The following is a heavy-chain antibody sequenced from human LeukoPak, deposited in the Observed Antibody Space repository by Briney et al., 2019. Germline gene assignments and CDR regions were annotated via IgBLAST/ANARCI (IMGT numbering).Heavy chain of an antibody. CDR1: GYSFTSYW. CDR3: ARHLGYCSSTSCSPSWFDP. J-gene: IGHJ5*02. CDR2: IYPGDSDT. Sequence: GESPKISCKGSGYSFTSYWIGWVRQMPGKGLEWMGIIYPGDSDTRYSPSFQGQVTISADKSISTAYLQWSSLKASDTAMYYCARHLGYCSSTSCSPSWFDPWGQGTLVTVSS. D-gene: IGHD2-2*01. V-gene: IGHV5-51*01.